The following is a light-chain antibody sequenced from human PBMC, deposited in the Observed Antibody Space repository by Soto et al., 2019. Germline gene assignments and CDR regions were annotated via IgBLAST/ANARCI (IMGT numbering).Light chain of an antibody. CDR1: QDIGTW. CDR3: QQGKSFPIT. CDR2: AAS. V-gene: IGKV1-12*01. Sequence: DIQMTQSPSSVSASVGDIVTITCRASQDIGTWFTWYQRKPGKAPKILLYAASSLQSGVPSRFSGSGSGTDFTLTISSLQPEDFASYYCQQGKSFPITFGPGTRVDIK. J-gene: IGKJ3*01.